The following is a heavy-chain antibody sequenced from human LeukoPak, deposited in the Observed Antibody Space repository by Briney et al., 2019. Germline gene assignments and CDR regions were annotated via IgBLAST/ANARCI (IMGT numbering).Heavy chain of an antibody. CDR1: GFTFSDYY. D-gene: IGHD3-10*02. CDR2: ISSSGSTI. V-gene: IGHV3-11*04. J-gene: IGHJ6*04. Sequence: PGGSLRLSCAASGFTFSDYYMSWVRQAPGKGLEGVSYISSSGSTIYYADSVKGRFPISRDKAKNSLYLQMNSLRAEDTAVYYCAELGITMIGGVWGKGTTVTISS. CDR3: AELGITMIGGV.